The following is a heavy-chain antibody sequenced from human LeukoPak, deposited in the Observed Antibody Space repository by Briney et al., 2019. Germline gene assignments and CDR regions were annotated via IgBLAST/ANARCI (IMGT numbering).Heavy chain of an antibody. J-gene: IGHJ5*02. V-gene: IGHV1-18*01. D-gene: IGHD1-14*01. Sequence: ASVKVSCKASGGTFSSYAISWVRQAPGQGLEWMGWISAYNGNTNYAQKLQGRVTMTTDTSTSTAYMELRSLRSDDTAVYYCARRRTRTWFDPWGQGTLVTVSS. CDR1: GGTFSSYA. CDR2: ISAYNGNT. CDR3: ARRRTRTWFDP.